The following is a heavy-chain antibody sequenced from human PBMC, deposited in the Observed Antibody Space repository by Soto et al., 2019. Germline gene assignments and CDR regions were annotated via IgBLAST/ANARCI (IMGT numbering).Heavy chain of an antibody. CDR1: GFTFSSYG. CDR3: AKDADYYRRWASGSYYMGAFDI. Sequence: QPGGSLRLSCAASGFTFSSYGMHWVRQAPGKGLEWVAVISYDGSNKYYADSVKGRFTISRDNSKNTLYLQMNSLRAEDTAVYYCAKDADYYRRWASGSYYMGAFDIWGQGTMVTVSS. J-gene: IGHJ3*02. D-gene: IGHD3-10*01. V-gene: IGHV3-30*18. CDR2: ISYDGSNK.